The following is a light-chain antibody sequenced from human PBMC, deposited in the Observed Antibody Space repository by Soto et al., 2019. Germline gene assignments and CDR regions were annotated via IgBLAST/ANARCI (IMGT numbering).Light chain of an antibody. J-gene: IGKJ1*01. CDR3: QQYNNWLSWT. Sequence: EIVMTQSPATLSVSPGERATLSCRASQSVSSNLALYQQKPGQAPRLLIYGASTRATGIPARFSGSGSGTEFTLTISSLQSEDFAVYYCQQYNNWLSWTFGQGTKVEIK. V-gene: IGKV3-15*01. CDR2: GAS. CDR1: QSVSSN.